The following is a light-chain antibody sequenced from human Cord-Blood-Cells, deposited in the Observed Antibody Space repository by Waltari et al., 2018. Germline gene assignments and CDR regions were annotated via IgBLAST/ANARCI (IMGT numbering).Light chain of an antibody. Sequence: DIQMTQSPSSLSASVGDRVTIPCRASQSISSYLNWYQQKPGKAPKLLIYAASSFQSGVPSRFSGSGSGTDFTLTISSLQPEDFATYYCQQSYSTPPYTFGQGTKLEIK. CDR2: AAS. J-gene: IGKJ2*01. V-gene: IGKV1-39*01. CDR3: QQSYSTPPYT. CDR1: QSISSY.